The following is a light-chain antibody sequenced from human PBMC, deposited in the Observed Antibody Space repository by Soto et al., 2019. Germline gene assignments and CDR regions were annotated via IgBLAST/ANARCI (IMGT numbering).Light chain of an antibody. V-gene: IGKV3-11*01. Sequence: EIVLTQSPVTLSLSPGERATLSCRASQSVRSYLAWYQQQSGQAPRLLIYDPFKRATRIPARFSGSGSGTDFTLTISSLEPEAFAVYYCQQRSNWPSTFGGGTKLEFK. CDR1: QSVRSY. CDR2: DPF. J-gene: IGKJ4*01. CDR3: QQRSNWPST.